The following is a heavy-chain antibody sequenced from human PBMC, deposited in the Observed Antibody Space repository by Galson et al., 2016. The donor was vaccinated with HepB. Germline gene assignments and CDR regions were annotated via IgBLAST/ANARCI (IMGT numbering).Heavy chain of an antibody. CDR3: ASDNLRGWSGPTPMDV. CDR2: IHPAGGEK. J-gene: IGHJ6*02. D-gene: IGHD3-3*01. V-gene: IGHV3-7*01. Sequence: SLRLSCAASGFRFGTYWMSWVRQAPGKGLEWVANIHPAGGEKYYMDSVRGRFAISRDNAKNSLYLQMNSLRAEDTAVYYCASDNLRGWSGPTPMDVWGQGTTVTVSS. CDR1: GFRFGTYW.